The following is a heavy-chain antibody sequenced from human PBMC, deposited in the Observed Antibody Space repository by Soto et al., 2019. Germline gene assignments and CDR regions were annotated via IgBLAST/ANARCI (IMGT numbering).Heavy chain of an antibody. J-gene: IGHJ4*02. CDR3: ARAGDSSGYYSGPFDY. CDR1: GGSISSYY. D-gene: IGHD3-22*01. Sequence: PSETLSLTCPVSGGSISSYYWSWIRQPPGKGLEWIGYIYYSASTNYNPSLKSRVTISVDTSKNPFPLKLSSVTAADTAVYYCARAGDSSGYYSGPFDYWGQGTLVTVSS. V-gene: IGHV4-59*01. CDR2: IYYSAST.